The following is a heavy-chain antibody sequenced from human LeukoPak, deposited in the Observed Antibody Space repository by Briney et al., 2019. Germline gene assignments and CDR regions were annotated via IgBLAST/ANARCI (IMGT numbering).Heavy chain of an antibody. J-gene: IGHJ4*02. CDR1: GGSISSYY. V-gene: IGHV4-59*08. Sequence: SETLSLTCTVSGGSISSYYWSWIRQPPGKGLEWIGYIYYSGSTNYDPSLKSRVTISVDTSKNQLSLKLSSVTAADTAVYYCARQEIAAAGSYFDYWGQGTLVTVSS. CDR3: ARQEIAAAGSYFDY. D-gene: IGHD6-13*01. CDR2: IYYSGST.